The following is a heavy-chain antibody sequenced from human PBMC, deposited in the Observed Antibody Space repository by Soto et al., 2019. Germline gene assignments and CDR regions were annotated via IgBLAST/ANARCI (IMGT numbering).Heavy chain of an antibody. J-gene: IGHJ4*01. Sequence: SETLSLTCAVSGGSISSSNWWSWVRQPPGKGLEWIGEIYDSGSTNYNPSLKSRVTMSLDKSKNQFSLKLGSVTATDTAVFYCATGGAVVRGVITKPFDYWGHGTLVT. CDR3: ATGGAVVRGVITKPFDY. CDR1: GGSISSSNW. D-gene: IGHD3-10*01. CDR2: IYDSGST. V-gene: IGHV4-4*02.